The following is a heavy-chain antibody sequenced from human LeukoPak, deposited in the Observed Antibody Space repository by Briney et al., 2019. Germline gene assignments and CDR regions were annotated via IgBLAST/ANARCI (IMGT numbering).Heavy chain of an antibody. Sequence: ASVKVSCKASGYTFTSYYMHWVRQAPGQGLEWMGIINPSGGSTSYAQKFQGRVTMTRDTSTSTVYMELSRLRSDDTAVYYCAHTVTRGVGLNYWGQGTLVTVSS. D-gene: IGHD4-17*01. J-gene: IGHJ4*02. CDR2: INPSGGST. CDR3: AHTVTRGVGLNY. CDR1: GYTFTSYY. V-gene: IGHV1-46*01.